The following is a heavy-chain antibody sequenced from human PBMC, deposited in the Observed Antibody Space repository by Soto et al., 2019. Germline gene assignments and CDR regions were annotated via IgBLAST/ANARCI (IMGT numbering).Heavy chain of an antibody. V-gene: IGHV4-59*08. Sequence: PSETLALTCTVAGGPISSYYWSCILQPPGKGLEWIGYIYYSGNTNYNPSLKSRVTISVDTSKNQFSLKLSSVTAADTAVYYCARSNRVWGSYRYGYNWFDPWGQGTLVTVS. CDR1: GGPISSYY. CDR3: ARSNRVWGSYRYGYNWFDP. CDR2: IYYSGNT. D-gene: IGHD3-16*02. J-gene: IGHJ5*02.